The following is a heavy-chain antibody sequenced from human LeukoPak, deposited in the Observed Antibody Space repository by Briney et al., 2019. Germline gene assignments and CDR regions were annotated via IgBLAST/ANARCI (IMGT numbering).Heavy chain of an antibody. Sequence: GGSLRLSCAASGFTVSSKYMSWVRQAPGKGLEWVANVNQDASEKYYVDSVKDRFTVSRDNAKNSLYLQMNSLRADDTAVYYCARAGVLWFGESKFDYWGQGTLVTVSS. D-gene: IGHD3-10*01. V-gene: IGHV3-7*03. J-gene: IGHJ4*02. CDR1: GFTVSSKY. CDR3: ARAGVLWFGESKFDY. CDR2: VNQDASEK.